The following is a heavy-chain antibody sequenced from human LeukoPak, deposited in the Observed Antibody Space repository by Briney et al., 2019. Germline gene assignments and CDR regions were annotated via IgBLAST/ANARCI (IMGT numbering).Heavy chain of an antibody. J-gene: IGHJ4*02. CDR1: GFTFSSYS. Sequence: GGSLRLSCAASGFTFSSYSMNWVRQAPGKGLEWVSSISSSSSYIYYADSVKGRFTISRDNAKNSLYLQMNSLRAEDTAVYYCARSPSIAARPGDYWGQGTLVTVSS. CDR2: ISSSSSYI. V-gene: IGHV3-21*01. CDR3: ARSPSIAARPGDY. D-gene: IGHD6-6*01.